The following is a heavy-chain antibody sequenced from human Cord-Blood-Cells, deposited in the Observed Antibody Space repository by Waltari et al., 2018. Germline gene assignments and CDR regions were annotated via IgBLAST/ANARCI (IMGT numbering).Heavy chain of an antibody. V-gene: IGHV3-33*01. Sequence: FSSYGMHWVRQAPGTGLGWVSVIWYDGSNKYYADSVKGRFTISRDNSKSALYLQMNSLRAEDTAVYYCAIDGYSSSWGRVDSYYFDYWGQGTLVTVSS. D-gene: IGHD6-6*01. J-gene: IGHJ4*02. CDR1: FSSYG. CDR3: AIDGYSSSWGRVDSYYFDY. CDR2: IWYDGSNK.